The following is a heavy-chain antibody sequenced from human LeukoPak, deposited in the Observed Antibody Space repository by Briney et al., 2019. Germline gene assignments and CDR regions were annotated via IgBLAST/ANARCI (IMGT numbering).Heavy chain of an antibody. J-gene: IGHJ6*03. CDR1: GYSISSGYY. D-gene: IGHD3-16*01. CDR2: MYHSGST. CDR3: ARGLYYMDV. Sequence: PSETLSLTCAVSGYSISSGYYWGWIRQPPGKGLEWIGNMYHSGSTHYNPSLKSRVTMSVDTSKNQFSLKLSSVTAADTAVHYCARGLYYMDVWGKGTTVTVSS. V-gene: IGHV4-38-2*01.